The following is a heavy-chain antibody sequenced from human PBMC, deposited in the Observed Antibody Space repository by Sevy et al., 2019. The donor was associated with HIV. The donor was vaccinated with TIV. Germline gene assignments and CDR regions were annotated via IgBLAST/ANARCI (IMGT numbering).Heavy chain of an antibody. CDR3: ARDFYGSGSYYFPDYYYYGMDV. CDR2: IYYSGST. CDR1: GGSVSSGSYY. Sequence: SETLSLTCTVSGGSVSSGSYYWSWIRQPPGKGLEWIGYIYYSGSTNYNPSLKSRVTISVDTSKNQFSLKLSSVTAADTAVYYCARDFYGSGSYYFPDYYYYGMDVWGQRTTVTVSS. V-gene: IGHV4-61*01. D-gene: IGHD3-10*01. J-gene: IGHJ6*02.